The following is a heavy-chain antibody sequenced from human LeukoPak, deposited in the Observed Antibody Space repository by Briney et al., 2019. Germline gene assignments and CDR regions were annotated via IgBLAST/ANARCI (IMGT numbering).Heavy chain of an antibody. CDR1: RYTFTGYY. Sequence: GDSVKDSCKASRYTFTGYYMHWVRQAPGQGVEGMGRIHPNSGVTNDAQKCQGRVTMTRDTSTSTAYMELRSLRSDDTAVYYCARISGYYDSSGYPMGYYFDYWGQGTLVTVSS. D-gene: IGHD3-22*01. CDR3: ARISGYYDSSGYPMGYYFDY. V-gene: IGHV1-2*06. CDR2: IHPNSGVT. J-gene: IGHJ4*02.